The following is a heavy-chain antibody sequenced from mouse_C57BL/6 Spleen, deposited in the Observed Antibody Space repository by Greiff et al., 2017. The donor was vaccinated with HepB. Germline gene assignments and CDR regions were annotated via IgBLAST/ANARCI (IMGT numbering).Heavy chain of an antibody. CDR1: GFTFSDYG. J-gene: IGHJ1*03. CDR3: GRWAFYWYFDV. Sequence: EVNVVESGGGLVKPGGSLKLSCAASGFTFSDYGMHWVRQAPEKGLEWVAYISSGSSTIYYADTVKGRFTISRDNAKNTLFLQMTSLRSEDTAMYYCGRWAFYWYFDVWGTGTTVTVSS. V-gene: IGHV5-17*01. D-gene: IGHD3-1*01. CDR2: ISSGSSTI.